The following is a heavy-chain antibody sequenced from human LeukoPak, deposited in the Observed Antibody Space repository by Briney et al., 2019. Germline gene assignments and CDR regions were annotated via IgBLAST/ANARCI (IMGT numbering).Heavy chain of an antibody. Sequence: ASVKVFCEASGYTFTGYYMHWVRQAPGQGLEWMGWINPNGGGTNYAQKFQGRVTMTTDTSISTAYMELSRLRSDDTAVYYCARARLGKRIVGAGWFDPWGQGTLVTVSS. D-gene: IGHD1-26*01. CDR1: GYTFTGYY. V-gene: IGHV1-2*02. J-gene: IGHJ5*02. CDR2: INPNGGGT. CDR3: ARARLGKRIVGAGWFDP.